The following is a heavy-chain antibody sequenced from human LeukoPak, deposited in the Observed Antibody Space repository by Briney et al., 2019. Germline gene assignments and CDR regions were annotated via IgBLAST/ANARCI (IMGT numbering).Heavy chain of an antibody. CDR2: ITGDGRST. V-gene: IGHV3-43*02. Sequence: GGSLRLSCAASGFTFHLYAMHWVRLAPGKGLEWVSLITGDGRSTYYADSVKGRFTISRDNSKNTLYLQMNSLRAEDTAVYYCAREKYYYDSSGYLGDAFDIWGQGTMVTVSS. CDR3: AREKYYYDSSGYLGDAFDI. D-gene: IGHD3-22*01. CDR1: GFTFHLYA. J-gene: IGHJ3*02.